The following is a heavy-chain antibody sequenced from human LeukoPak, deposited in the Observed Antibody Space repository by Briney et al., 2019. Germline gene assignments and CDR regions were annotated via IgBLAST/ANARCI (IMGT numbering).Heavy chain of an antibody. CDR1: GFTFNTYA. CDR3: TKPSGRVRGWYFDL. D-gene: IGHD3-10*02. CDR2: ISGGDVTT. Sequence: TGGSLRLSCAASGFTFNTYAMSWVRQAPGKGLEWVSSISGGDVTTSYADSVKGRFIISRDNSKNTLYLDMDSQRAEDTAMYYCTKPSGRVRGWYFDLWGRGTVVTVSS. J-gene: IGHJ2*01. V-gene: IGHV3-23*01.